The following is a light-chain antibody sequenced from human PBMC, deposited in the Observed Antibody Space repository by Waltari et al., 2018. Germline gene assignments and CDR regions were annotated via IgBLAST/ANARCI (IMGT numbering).Light chain of an antibody. J-gene: IGKJ2*01. CDR2: WAS. V-gene: IGKV4-1*01. CDR3: QQYNSYST. Sequence: DIVMTQSPDSLAVSLGERATINCKSSQSVLFSSNNKNYLTWYQKKPGQPPKLLIYWASTRESGVPDRFSGGGSGTDFTLTISSLQADDFATYYCQQYNSYSTFGQGTKLEIK. CDR1: QSVLFSSNNKNY.